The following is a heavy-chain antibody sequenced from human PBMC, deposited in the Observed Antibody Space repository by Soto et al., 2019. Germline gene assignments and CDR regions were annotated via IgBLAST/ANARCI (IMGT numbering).Heavy chain of an antibody. V-gene: IGHV4-4*07. CDR3: ARESGENWSYEAY. CDR2: IYATGKN. J-gene: IGHJ4*02. CDR1: GASITDYS. D-gene: IGHD1-7*01. Sequence: SETLSLTCSVSGASITDYSCNWSRQSAGKGLEWIGRIYATGKNQVNPSLQSRVTMSLDTSKNQFSLKLTSVTAADTAVYYCARESGENWSYEAYWGQGTLVTVSS.